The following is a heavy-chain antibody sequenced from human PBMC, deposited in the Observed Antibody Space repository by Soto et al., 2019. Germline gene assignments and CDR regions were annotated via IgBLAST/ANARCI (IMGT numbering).Heavy chain of an antibody. V-gene: IGHV4-59*08. J-gene: IGHJ4*02. D-gene: IGHD2-2*01. Sequence: SETLSLTCTVSGGSISSYYWSWIRQPPGKGLEWIGYIYYSGSTNYNPSLKSRVTISVDTSKNQFSLKLSSVTAADTAVYYCARRGYCSSTSCYYAVGGYFDYWGQGTLVNVSS. CDR3: ARRGYCSSTSCYYAVGGYFDY. CDR2: IYYSGST. CDR1: GGSISSYY.